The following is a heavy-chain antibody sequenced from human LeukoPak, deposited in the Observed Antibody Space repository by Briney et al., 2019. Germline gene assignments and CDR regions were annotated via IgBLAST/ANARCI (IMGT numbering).Heavy chain of an antibody. CDR2: ISSSSSYI. J-gene: IGHJ4*02. Sequence: GGSLRLSCAASGFTFSSYGIHWVRQAPGKGLEWVSSISSSSSYIYYADSVKGRFTISRDNAKNSLYLQMNSLRAEDTAVYYCARDLRGYSSSWFVPITYYFDYWGQGTLVTVSS. CDR3: ARDLRGYSSSWFVPITYYFDY. D-gene: IGHD6-13*01. V-gene: IGHV3-21*01. CDR1: GFTFSSYG.